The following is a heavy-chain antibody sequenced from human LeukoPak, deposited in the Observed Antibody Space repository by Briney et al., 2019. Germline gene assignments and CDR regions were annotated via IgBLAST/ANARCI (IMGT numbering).Heavy chain of an antibody. CDR1: GFTFSSYA. CDR2: ISGSGGST. J-gene: IGHJ3*02. V-gene: IGHV3-23*01. Sequence: GGSLRLSCAASGFTFSSYAMSWVRQAPGKGGEWVSAISGSGGSTYYADSVKGRFTISRDNSKNTLYLQMNSLRAEDTAVYYCAKEGYSSGWYSKGDAFDIWGQGTMVTVSS. D-gene: IGHD6-19*01. CDR3: AKEGYSSGWYSKGDAFDI.